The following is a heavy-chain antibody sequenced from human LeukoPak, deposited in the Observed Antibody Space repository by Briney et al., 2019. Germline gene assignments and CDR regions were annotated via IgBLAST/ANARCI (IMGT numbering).Heavy chain of an antibody. J-gene: IGHJ5*02. CDR3: AKGLRWFDP. CDR1: GFTFSSYA. CDR2: ISSNGGST. V-gene: IGHV3-64*01. Sequence: GGSLRLSCAASGFTFSSYAMHWVRQAPGKGLEYVSAISSNGGSTYYANSVKGRFTISRDNSKNTLYLQMHTLRAEDTAVYYCAKGLRWFDPWGRGTLVTVSS.